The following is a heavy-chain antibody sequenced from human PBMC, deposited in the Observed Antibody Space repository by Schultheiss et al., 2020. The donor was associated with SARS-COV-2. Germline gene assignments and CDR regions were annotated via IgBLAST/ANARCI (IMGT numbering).Heavy chain of an antibody. CDR2: ISYDGSNK. CDR3: ARSYDFWSGYLTFDY. Sequence: GGSLRLSCAASGFTFSSYAMHWVRQAPGKGLEWVAVISYDGSNKYYADSVKGRFTISRDNSKNTLYLQMNSLRAEDTALYYCARSYDFWSGYLTFDYWGQGTLVTVSS. J-gene: IGHJ4*02. V-gene: IGHV3-30*04. CDR1: GFTFSSYA. D-gene: IGHD3-3*01.